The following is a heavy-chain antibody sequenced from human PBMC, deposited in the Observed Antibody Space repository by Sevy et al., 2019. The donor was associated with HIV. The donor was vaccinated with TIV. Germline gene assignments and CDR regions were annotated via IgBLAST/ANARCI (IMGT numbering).Heavy chain of an antibody. D-gene: IGHD6-6*01. V-gene: IGHV3-30*02. Sequence: GGSLRLSCAASGFTFSSYGMHWVRQAPGKGLEWVAFIRHDGSNKYYADSVKGRFTISRDNSKNTLYLQMNSLRAEDTAVYYCAKDFGYSSSSNHFYYYYGMDVWGQGTTVTVSS. J-gene: IGHJ6*02. CDR1: GFTFSSYG. CDR3: AKDFGYSSSSNHFYYYYGMDV. CDR2: IRHDGSNK.